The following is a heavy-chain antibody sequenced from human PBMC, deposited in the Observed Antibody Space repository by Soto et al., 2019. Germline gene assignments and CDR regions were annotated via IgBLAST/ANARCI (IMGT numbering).Heavy chain of an antibody. J-gene: IGHJ6*02. CDR2: IYYSGST. V-gene: IGHV4-39*01. CDR1: GGSISSSSYY. CDR3: ARHHYCSSTSCFFLYYYYGMDV. Sequence: SETLSLTCTVSGGSISSSSYYWGWIRQPPGKGLEWIGSIYYSGSTYYNPSLTSRVTISVDTSKNQFSLKLSSVTAADTAVYYCARHHYCSSTSCFFLYYYYGMDVWGQGTTVTVSS. D-gene: IGHD2-2*01.